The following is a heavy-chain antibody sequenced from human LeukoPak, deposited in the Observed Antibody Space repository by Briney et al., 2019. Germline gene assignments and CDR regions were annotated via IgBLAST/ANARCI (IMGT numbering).Heavy chain of an antibody. Sequence: PSETLSLTCSVSRGSLRASSHYWAWARPPPGKGLGWIGRVFYTVSIRYNTSLKRRVTISLDMSKTDLFLTLSSVTAADTAFYYFARRDYRPWFDPWGQGVLVTVSP. CDR1: RGSLRASSHY. CDR2: VFYTVSI. D-gene: IGHD2-21*01. V-gene: IGHV4-39*01. J-gene: IGHJ5*02. CDR3: ARRDYRPWFDP.